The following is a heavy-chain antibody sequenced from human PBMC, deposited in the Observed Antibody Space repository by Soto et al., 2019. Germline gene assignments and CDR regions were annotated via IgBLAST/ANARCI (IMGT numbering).Heavy chain of an antibody. Sequence: WGSRRRPCSAAGFTFRSYAMHWFRQAPGKGLERVAVISSEGSNKNYTDSVKGRFTISRYNSANTLDLQRSSQRAGDTSVYSCVRDPGIQIWLGGVYGLDVWGQGTTVTVSS. CDR2: ISSEGSNK. J-gene: IGHJ6*02. CDR3: VRDPGIQIWLGGVYGLDV. V-gene: IGHV3-30*10. CDR1: GFTFRSYA. D-gene: IGHD5-18*01.